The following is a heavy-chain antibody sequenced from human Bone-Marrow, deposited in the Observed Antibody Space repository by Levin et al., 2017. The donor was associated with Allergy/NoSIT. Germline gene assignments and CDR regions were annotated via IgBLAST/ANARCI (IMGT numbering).Heavy chain of an antibody. V-gene: IGHV4-34*01. Sequence: PSQTLSLTCAVYGGSFSGYYWSWIRQPPGKGLEWIGEINHSGSTNYNPSLKSRVTISVDTSKNQFSLKLSSVTAADTAVYYCAREAPRGRYCSGGSCYRNWFDPWGQGTLVTVSS. CDR1: GGSFSGYY. CDR3: AREAPRGRYCSGGSCYRNWFDP. CDR2: INHSGST. D-gene: IGHD2-15*01. J-gene: IGHJ5*02.